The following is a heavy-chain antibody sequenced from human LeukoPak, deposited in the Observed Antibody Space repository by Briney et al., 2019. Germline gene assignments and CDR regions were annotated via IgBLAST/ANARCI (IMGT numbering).Heavy chain of an antibody. CDR1: GFTFSNAW. CDR2: IRNKANSYTT. D-gene: IGHD2-15*01. CDR3: ARARYCAVGTCYKDY. J-gene: IGHJ4*02. V-gene: IGHV3-72*01. Sequence: GSLRLSCAASGFTFSNAWMSWVRQAPGKGLEWVGRIRNKANSYTTDYAASVKGRFTISRDDSKNSLYLQMNSLKTEDTAVYFCARARYCAVGTCYKDYWGQGILGSVSS.